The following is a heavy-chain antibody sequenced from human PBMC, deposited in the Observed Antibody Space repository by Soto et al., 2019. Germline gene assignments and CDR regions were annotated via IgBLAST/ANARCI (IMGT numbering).Heavy chain of an antibody. D-gene: IGHD6-19*01. V-gene: IGHV3-9*01. J-gene: IGHJ4*02. Sequence: EVQLVESGGGLVQPGRSRRLSCAASGFTFDDYAMHWVRQAPGKGLEWVSGISWNSGSIGYAETVKGRFTISRDNAKNSLYLLMNSLRAEDTALYYCAKDMTAGVAVAGLAPFDYWGQGTLVTVSS. CDR3: AKDMTAGVAVAGLAPFDY. CDR1: GFTFDDYA. CDR2: ISWNSGSI.